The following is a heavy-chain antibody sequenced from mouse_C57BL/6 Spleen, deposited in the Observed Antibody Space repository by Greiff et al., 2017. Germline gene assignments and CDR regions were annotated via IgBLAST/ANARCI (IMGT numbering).Heavy chain of an antibody. CDR3: ARDRGLRPAMDY. D-gene: IGHD2-4*01. CDR2: ISDGGSYT. Sequence: EVQLVESGGGLVKPGGSLKLSCAASGFTFSSYAMSWVRQTPEKRLEWVATISDGGSYTYYPDNVKGRFTISRDNAKNNLYLQMSHLKSEDTAMYYCARDRGLRPAMDYWGQGTSVTVSS. V-gene: IGHV5-4*01. J-gene: IGHJ4*01. CDR1: GFTFSSYA.